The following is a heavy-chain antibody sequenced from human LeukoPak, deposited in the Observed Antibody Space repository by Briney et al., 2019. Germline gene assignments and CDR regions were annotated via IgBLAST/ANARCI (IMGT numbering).Heavy chain of an antibody. CDR1: GGTFSSYA. CDR3: ARSPKRGYCSSTSCYTAVYFDY. Sequence: SVKVSCKASGGTFSSYAISWVRQAPGQGLEWMGGIIPIFGTANYAQKFQGRVTITTDESTSTAYMELSSLRSEDTAVCYCARSPKRGYCSSTSCYTAVYFDYWGQGTLVTVSS. D-gene: IGHD2-2*02. CDR2: IIPIFGTA. V-gene: IGHV1-69*05. J-gene: IGHJ4*02.